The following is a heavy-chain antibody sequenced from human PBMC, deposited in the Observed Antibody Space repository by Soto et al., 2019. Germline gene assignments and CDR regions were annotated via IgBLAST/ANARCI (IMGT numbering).Heavy chain of an antibody. CDR3: ARDELGGSAFDY. J-gene: IGHJ4*02. D-gene: IGHD7-27*01. CDR1: GYTFTSYA. V-gene: IGHV1-3*04. Sequence: GASVKVSCKASGYTFTSYAIHWVRQAPGQRLEWMGWINIGKGNTEYSQKFQGRVTITRDKSASTAYMEVSSLRSEDTAVYFCARDELGGSAFDYWGQGTLVTVSS. CDR2: INIGKGNT.